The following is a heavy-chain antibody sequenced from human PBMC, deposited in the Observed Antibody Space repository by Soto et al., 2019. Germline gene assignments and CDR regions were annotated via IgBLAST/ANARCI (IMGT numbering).Heavy chain of an antibody. CDR1: GFTFSTYW. V-gene: IGHV3-7*01. D-gene: IGHD3-9*01. Sequence: GGSLRLSCAASGFTFSTYWMSWVRQAPGKGLEWLATINQDGSEKYYVYSVKGRFTISRDNAKNSLYLQVNSLRAEDTAVYYCARDKAYYDILTGFEYWGQGTLVTVSS. CDR3: ARDKAYYDILTGFEY. CDR2: INQDGSEK. J-gene: IGHJ4*02.